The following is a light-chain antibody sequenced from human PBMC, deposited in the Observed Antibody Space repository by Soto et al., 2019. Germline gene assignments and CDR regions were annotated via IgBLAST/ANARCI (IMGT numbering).Light chain of an antibody. CDR2: GAS. J-gene: IGKJ2*01. Sequence: EIALTQSPGTLSLSPGERATLSCRASQSVSSSYLAWYQHKPGQAPRLLIYGASSRATGIPDRSSGSGSGTDFTHTISRLEPEDFAVYYCQQYGSSPHTFGHGTKLAIK. CDR1: QSVSSSY. CDR3: QQYGSSPHT. V-gene: IGKV3-20*01.